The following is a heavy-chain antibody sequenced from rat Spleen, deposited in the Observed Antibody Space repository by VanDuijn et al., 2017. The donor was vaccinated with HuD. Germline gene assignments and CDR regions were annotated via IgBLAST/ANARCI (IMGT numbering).Heavy chain of an antibody. D-gene: IGHD1-2*01. J-gene: IGHJ3*01. Sequence: EVQLVESGGGLVQPGRSLKLSCAASGFTFSNYGMAWVRQTPTKGLEWVASISTGGGNTYYPDSVKGRFTISRDDAKNTQYLQMDSLRSEDTATYYCARLGITLGAGHWFAYWGQGTLVTVSS. V-gene: IGHV5S14*01. CDR2: ISTGGGNT. CDR1: GFTFSNYG. CDR3: ARLGITLGAGHWFAY.